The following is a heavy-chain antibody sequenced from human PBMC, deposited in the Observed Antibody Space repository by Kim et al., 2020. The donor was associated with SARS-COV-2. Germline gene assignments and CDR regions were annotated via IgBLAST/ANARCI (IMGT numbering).Heavy chain of an antibody. V-gene: IGHV3-33*06. J-gene: IGHJ6*02. D-gene: IGHD6-13*01. CDR2: IWYDGSNK. CDR3: AKDAGYSSSWYYYYGMDV. CDR1: GFTFSSYG. Sequence: GGSLRLSCAASGFTFSSYGMHWVRQAPGKGLEWVAVIWYDGSNKYYADSVKGRFTISRDNSKNTLYLQMNSLRAEDTAVYYCAKDAGYSSSWYYYYGMDVWGQGTTVTVSS.